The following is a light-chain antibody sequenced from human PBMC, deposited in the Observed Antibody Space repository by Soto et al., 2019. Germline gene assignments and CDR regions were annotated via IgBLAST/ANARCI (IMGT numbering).Light chain of an antibody. Sequence: DIQMTQSPSTLSGSVGDRVTITCRASQTISSWLAWYQQKPGKAPKLLIYKASTLKSGVPSRFSGSGSGTEFTLTISSLQPDDSATYYCQQYNTFLTFGGGTRLEIK. CDR3: QQYNTFLT. CDR1: QTISSW. J-gene: IGKJ5*01. CDR2: KAS. V-gene: IGKV1-5*03.